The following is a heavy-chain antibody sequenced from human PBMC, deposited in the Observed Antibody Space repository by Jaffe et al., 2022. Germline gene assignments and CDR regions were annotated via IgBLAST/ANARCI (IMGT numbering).Heavy chain of an antibody. CDR2: IRNRANSYST. CDR1: GFTFSDHY. Sequence: EVQLVESGGGLVQPGGSLRLSCAASGFTFSDHYIDWVRQAPGKGLEWVGRIRNRANSYSTEYAASVEGRFTISRDDSKNSVYLQMNSLKTEDTAVYSCTRPHSSGWYGSYLDYWGQGTLVTVSS. J-gene: IGHJ4*02. D-gene: IGHD6-13*01. CDR3: TRPHSSGWYGSYLDY. V-gene: IGHV3-72*01.